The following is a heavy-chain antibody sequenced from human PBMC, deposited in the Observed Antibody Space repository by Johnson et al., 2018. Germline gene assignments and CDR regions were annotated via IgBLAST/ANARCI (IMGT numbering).Heavy chain of an antibody. CDR2: VYYSGIT. J-gene: IGHJ6*03. CDR1: GDSIISSNYY. D-gene: IGHD3-10*01. V-gene: IGHV4-39*07. Sequence: QVQLQESGPGLVKPSETLSLTCNVSGDSIISSNYYWSWMRQPPGKGLEWLGNVYYSGITYYNPSLKSRVTISLDTAKNQFSLGLSSVTAADTAVYYCGRETPLIRGFFYMDVWAKGTTVTVSS. CDR3: GRETPLIRGFFYMDV.